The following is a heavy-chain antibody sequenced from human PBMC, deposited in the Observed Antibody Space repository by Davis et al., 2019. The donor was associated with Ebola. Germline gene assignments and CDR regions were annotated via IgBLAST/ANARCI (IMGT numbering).Heavy chain of an antibody. D-gene: IGHD3-10*01. V-gene: IGHV3-21*01. CDR2: ISSSSSYI. J-gene: IGHJ4*02. CDR1: GFTFSTYS. Sequence: PGGSLRLSCAGSGFTFSTYSMNWVRQAPGKGLEWVSSISSSSSYIYYADSVKGRFTISRDNAKNSLNLQMNSLRAEDTAVYYCARVGGNIIRGVIGYWGQGTLVTVSS. CDR3: ARVGGNIIRGVIGY.